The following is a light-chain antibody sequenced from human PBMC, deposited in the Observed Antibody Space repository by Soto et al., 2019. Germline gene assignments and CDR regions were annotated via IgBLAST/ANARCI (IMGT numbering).Light chain of an antibody. CDR1: SSDVGGYNY. V-gene: IGLV2-14*01. CDR3: SSYTSSTAYV. J-gene: IGLJ1*01. CDR2: EVT. Sequence: QSVLTQPASVSGSPGQSITISCTGTSSDVGGYNYVSWYQLHPGKAPKLILYEVTNRPSGVSDRFYGSKSGNTASLTISGLQAEDEADYYCSSYTSSTAYVFGNGTQV.